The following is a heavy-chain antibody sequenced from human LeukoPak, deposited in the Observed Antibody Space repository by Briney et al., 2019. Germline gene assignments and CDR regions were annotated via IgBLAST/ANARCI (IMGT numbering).Heavy chain of an antibody. Sequence: SETLSLTCTVSGGSISSGDYYWSWIRQPPGKGLEWIGYIYYSGSTYYNPSLKSRVTISVDTSKNQFSLKLSSVTAADTAMYYCARLSGAPVRHPIYHFDYWGQGTLVAVSS. CDR2: IYYSGST. J-gene: IGHJ4*02. CDR1: GGSISSGDYY. D-gene: IGHD2-2*02. V-gene: IGHV4-30-4*08. CDR3: ARLSGAPVRHPIYHFDY.